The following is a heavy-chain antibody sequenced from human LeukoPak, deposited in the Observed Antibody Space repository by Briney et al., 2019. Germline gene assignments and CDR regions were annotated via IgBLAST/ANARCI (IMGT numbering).Heavy chain of an antibody. Sequence: PSETLSLTCAVYGGSFSGYYWSWVRQPPGKGLEWVGEINHSGRTNYNPSLKSRVTISVDTSKNQFSLKLSSVTAADTAVYYCARGYDFWSGYYFDYWGQGTLVTVSS. V-gene: IGHV4-34*01. J-gene: IGHJ4*02. D-gene: IGHD3-3*01. CDR1: GGSFSGYY. CDR2: INHSGRT. CDR3: ARGYDFWSGYYFDY.